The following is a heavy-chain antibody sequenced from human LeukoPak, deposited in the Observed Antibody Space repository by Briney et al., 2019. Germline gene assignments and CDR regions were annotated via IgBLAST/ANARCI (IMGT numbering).Heavy chain of an antibody. Sequence: SETLSLTCTVSGGSISSSSYYWGWIRQPPGKGLEWIGSIYYSGSTYYNPSLKSRVTISVDTSKNQFSLKLSSVTAADTAVYYCARMAGTFAWFDPWGQGTRVTVSS. CDR2: IYYSGST. J-gene: IGHJ5*02. CDR3: ARMAGTFAWFDP. V-gene: IGHV4-39*01. D-gene: IGHD6-19*01. CDR1: GGSISSSSYY.